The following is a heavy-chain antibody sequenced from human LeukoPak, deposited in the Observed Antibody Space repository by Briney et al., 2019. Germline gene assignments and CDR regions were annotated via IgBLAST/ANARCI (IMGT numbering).Heavy chain of an antibody. D-gene: IGHD1-20*01. CDR1: GFTFRSYA. CDR2: ISYVGSNE. J-gene: IGHJ4*02. Sequence: GGSLRLSCAASGFTFRSYAFHWVRQAPGKGLEWVAFISYVGSNEYYAESVKGRFTISRANSKNTLYLQMTSLRAEDTATYYCARADPGSVTEPAVDYWGQGTLVTVSS. CDR3: ARADPGSVTEPAVDY. V-gene: IGHV3-30-3*01.